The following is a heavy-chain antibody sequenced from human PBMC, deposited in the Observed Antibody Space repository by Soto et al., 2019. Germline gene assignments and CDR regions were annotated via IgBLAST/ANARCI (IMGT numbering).Heavy chain of an antibody. CDR1: GGSISSSNYY. Sequence: SETLSLTCTVSGGSISSSNYYWGWIRQPPWKGLEWIGSIYYSGSTYYNPSLKSRVAISVDTSKNQFSLKLSSVTAADTAVYYCARGGITRIYQLPPFDPWGQGXLVTVSS. V-gene: IGHV4-39*01. CDR3: ARGGITRIYQLPPFDP. J-gene: IGHJ5*02. D-gene: IGHD2-2*01. CDR2: IYYSGST.